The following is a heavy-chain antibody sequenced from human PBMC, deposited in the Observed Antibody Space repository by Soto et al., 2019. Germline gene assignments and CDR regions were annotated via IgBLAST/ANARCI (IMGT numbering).Heavy chain of an antibody. CDR2: IYYSGST. CDR1: GGSISSGGYY. D-gene: IGHD6-13*01. J-gene: IGHJ5*02. CDR3: AGYSSGWQQLVPPGFNWFDP. Sequence: SETLSLTCTVSGGSISSGGYYWSWIRQHPGKGLEWIGYIYYSGSTYYNPSLKSRVTISVDTSKNQFSLKLSSVTAADTAVYYCAGYSSGWQQLVPPGFNWFDPWGQGTLVTVSS. V-gene: IGHV4-31*03.